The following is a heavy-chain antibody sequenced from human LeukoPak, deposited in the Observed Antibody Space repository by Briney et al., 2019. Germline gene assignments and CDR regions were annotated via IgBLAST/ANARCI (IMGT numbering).Heavy chain of an antibody. CDR1: GYSFTTYW. J-gene: IGHJ1*01. CDR2: IYPGDSDT. Sequence: GESLKISCKGSGYSFTTYWIGWVRQMPGKGLEWMGTIYPGDSDTRHSPSFQGQVTISADKSISTAYLQWSSLKASDTATYFCARHMSAFSDSGFQHWGQGTLVTVSS. V-gene: IGHV5-51*01. CDR3: ARHMSAFSDSGFQH. D-gene: IGHD1-26*01.